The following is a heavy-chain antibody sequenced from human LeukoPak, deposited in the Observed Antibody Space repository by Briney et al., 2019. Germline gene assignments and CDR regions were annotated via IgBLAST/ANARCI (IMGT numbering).Heavy chain of an antibody. CDR3: ARPQVVVLNPFDY. D-gene: IGHD3-10*01. V-gene: IGHV3-23*01. J-gene: IGHJ4*02. CDR1: GFTFSTYA. CDR2: ITGSADRT. Sequence: GGSLRLSCAASGFTFSTYAMSWVRQAPGKGLEWVSAITGSADRTHYADSVKGRFTISRDNSKNIVYLQTNSLRAKDTAVYFCARPQVVVLNPFDYWGQGTLVTVSS.